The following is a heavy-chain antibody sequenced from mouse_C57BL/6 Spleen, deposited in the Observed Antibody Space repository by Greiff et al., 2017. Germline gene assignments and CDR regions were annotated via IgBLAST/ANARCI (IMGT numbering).Heavy chain of an antibody. J-gene: IGHJ4*01. CDR2: FYPGSGSI. CDR1: GYTFTEYT. CDR3: ARHRYYGSSYYAMDY. V-gene: IGHV1-62-2*01. Sequence: VQLQESGAELVKPGASVTLSCKASGYTFTEYTIHWVKQRSGQGLEWIGWFYPGSGSIKYNEKFQDKATLTADKSSSTVYMEHSRLTSEDSAVYFCARHRYYGSSYYAMDYWGQGTSVTVSS. D-gene: IGHD1-1*01.